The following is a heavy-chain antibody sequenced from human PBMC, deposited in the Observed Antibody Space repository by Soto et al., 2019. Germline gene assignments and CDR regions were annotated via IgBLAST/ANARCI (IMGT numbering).Heavy chain of an antibody. D-gene: IGHD2-2*01. CDR1: GYTLTANY. V-gene: IGHV1-3*01. CDR2: INAGNGNT. CDR3: ARDRGHPSTPLSY. J-gene: IGHJ4*02. Sequence: ASVKVSCKASGYTLTANYLHWVRQAPGQRLEWMGWINAGNGNTKYSQKFQGRVTITRDTSASTAYMELGSLRSEDTAVYYCARDRGHPSTPLSYWGQGTLVTVSS.